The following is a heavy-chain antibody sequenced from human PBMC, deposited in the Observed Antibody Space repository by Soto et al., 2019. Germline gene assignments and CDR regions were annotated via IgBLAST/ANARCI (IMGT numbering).Heavy chain of an antibody. Sequence: QVQLVESGGGVVQPGRSLRLSCAASGFTFSSYAMHWVRQAPGKGLEWVAVISYDGSNKYYADSVKGRFTISRDNSKNTLYLQMNSLRAEDTAVYYCASDPLQRGYFDYWGQGTLVTVSS. D-gene: IGHD6-25*01. CDR1: GFTFSSYA. CDR2: ISYDGSNK. J-gene: IGHJ4*02. V-gene: IGHV3-30-3*01. CDR3: ASDPLQRGYFDY.